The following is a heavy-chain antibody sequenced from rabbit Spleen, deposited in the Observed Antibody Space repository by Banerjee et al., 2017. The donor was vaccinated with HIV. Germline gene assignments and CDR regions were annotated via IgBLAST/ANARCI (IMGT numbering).Heavy chain of an antibody. D-gene: IGHD1-1*01. V-gene: IGHV1S47*01. J-gene: IGHJ4*01. Sequence: QEQLKEAGGGLVQPGGSLTLSCKASGFDFSAYGVSWVRQAPGKGLEWIGYIDPLFASTYYASWVNGRFSISRENTQNTVYLKLNSLTAADTATYFCASGYSDVYFDLWGPGTLVTVS. CDR1: GFDFSAYG. CDR2: IDPLFAST. CDR3: ASGYSDVYFDL.